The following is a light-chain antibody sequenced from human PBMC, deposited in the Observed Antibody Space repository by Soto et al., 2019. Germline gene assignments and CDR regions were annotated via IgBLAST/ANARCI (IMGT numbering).Light chain of an antibody. CDR3: SSYTSSSTLV. V-gene: IGLV2-14*01. CDR1: NSDVGGYNF. Sequence: QSALTQPAFVSGSPGQSITISCTGTNSDVGGYNFVSWYQQHPGKVPKLMIYDVTSRPSGVSNRFSGSKSGNTASLTISGLQAEDEADYYCSSYTSSSTLVFGTRTKLTVL. CDR2: DVT. J-gene: IGLJ1*01.